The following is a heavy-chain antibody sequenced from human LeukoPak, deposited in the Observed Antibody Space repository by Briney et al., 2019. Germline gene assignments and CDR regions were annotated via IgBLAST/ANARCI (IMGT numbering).Heavy chain of an antibody. Sequence: GGSLRLSCAASGFTFSSYAMHWVRQAPGKVLEWVAVISYDGSNKYYADSVKGRFTISRDNSKNTLYLQMNSLRVEDTAIYYCARVRGYSGSGTFWYFDLWGRGTLVTVSS. CDR2: ISYDGSNK. CDR3: ARVRGYSGSGTFWYFDL. V-gene: IGHV3-30*04. CDR1: GFTFSSYA. D-gene: IGHD3-10*01. J-gene: IGHJ2*01.